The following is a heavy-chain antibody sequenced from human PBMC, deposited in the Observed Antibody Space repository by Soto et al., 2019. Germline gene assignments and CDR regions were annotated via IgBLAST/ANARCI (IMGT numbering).Heavy chain of an antibody. J-gene: IGHJ4*02. CDR1: DVTFGSYA. D-gene: IGHD3-3*01. CDR3: ARDVGPVTIFGEALSGYFDF. CDR2: ISGSGRNT. Sequence: GGSLRLSCAASDVTFGSYAMSWVRQAPGKGLECVSGISGSGRNTYYADSVKGRFTISRDNAKDSLSLQMNSLRGEDTAFYYCARDVGPVTIFGEALSGYFDFWGQGTLVTVS. V-gene: IGHV3-23*01.